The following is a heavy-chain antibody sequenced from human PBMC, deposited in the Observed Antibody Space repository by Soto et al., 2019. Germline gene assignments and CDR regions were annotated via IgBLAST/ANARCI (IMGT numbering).Heavy chain of an antibody. CDR2: ISYAGSNK. CDR1: GFTFSSYG. Sequence: QVQLVESGGGVVQPGRSLRLSCAASGFTFSSYGMHWVRQAPGKGLEWVAVISYAGSNKYYADSVKGRFTISRDNSKNTLYLQMNSLRAEDTAVYYCAKGGEDIVVVVAASHLIHWGQGTLVTVSS. CDR3: AKGGEDIVVVVAASHLIH. V-gene: IGHV3-30*18. D-gene: IGHD2-15*01. J-gene: IGHJ4*02.